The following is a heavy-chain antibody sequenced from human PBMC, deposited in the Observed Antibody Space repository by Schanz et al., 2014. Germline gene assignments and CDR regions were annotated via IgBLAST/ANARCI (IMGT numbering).Heavy chain of an antibody. CDR3: AMGGYQLHH. J-gene: IGHJ4*02. CDR1: GFTFSDYY. Sequence: QVQLVESGGGLVKPGGSLRLSCAASGFTFSDYYMSWIRQAPGKGLEWVAVIWYNGSNKYYADSVRGRFTISRDNSKNTLYLQVNSLRAEDTAVYYCAMGGYQLHHWGQGTLVTVSS. V-gene: IGHV3-33*08. D-gene: IGHD1-7*01. CDR2: IWYNGSNK.